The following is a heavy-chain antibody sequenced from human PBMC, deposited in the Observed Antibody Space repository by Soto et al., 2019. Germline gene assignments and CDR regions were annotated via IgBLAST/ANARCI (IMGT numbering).Heavy chain of an antibody. CDR3: ARDQGAAAALAVAGTGSPDKTKRVNYYYDMDV. Sequence: ASVKVSCKASGYTFTGYYMHWVRQAPGQGLEWMGWINPNSGGTNYAQKFQGWVTMTRDTSISTAYMELSRLRSDDTAVYYCARDQGAAAALAVAGTGSPDKTKRVNYYYDMDVWGQGTTVTVSS. D-gene: IGHD6-19*01. CDR2: INPNSGGT. V-gene: IGHV1-2*04. CDR1: GYTFTGYY. J-gene: IGHJ6*02.